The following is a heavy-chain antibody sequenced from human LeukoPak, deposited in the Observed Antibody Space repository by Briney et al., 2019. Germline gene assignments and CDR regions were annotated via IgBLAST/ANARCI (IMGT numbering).Heavy chain of an antibody. V-gene: IGHV3-21*01. Sequence: GGSLRLSCAASGFIFRNYGMNWVRQAPGKGLEWVSSISSSSSYIYYADSVKGRFTISRDNAKNSLYLQMNSLRAEDTAVYYCARASTEQSFDYWGQGTLVTVSS. J-gene: IGHJ4*02. D-gene: IGHD1/OR15-1a*01. CDR1: GFIFRNYG. CDR2: ISSSSSYI. CDR3: ARASTEQSFDY.